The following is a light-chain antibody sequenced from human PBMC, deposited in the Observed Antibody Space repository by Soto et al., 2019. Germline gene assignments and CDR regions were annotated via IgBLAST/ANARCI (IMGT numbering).Light chain of an antibody. CDR2: EVN. Sequence: QSALTQPASVSGSPGQSITISCTGTSSNVGSYSLVSWYQQRPGKAPTVIIYEVNKRPSGVSNRFSGSKSGNTASLTISGLQTVDEADYYCCSYAGGSTFLFGGGTKLTVL. J-gene: IGLJ2*01. CDR1: SSNVGSYSL. V-gene: IGLV2-23*02. CDR3: CSYAGGSTFL.